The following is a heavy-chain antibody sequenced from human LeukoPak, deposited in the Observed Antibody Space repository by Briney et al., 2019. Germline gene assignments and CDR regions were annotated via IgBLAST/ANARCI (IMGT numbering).Heavy chain of an antibody. V-gene: IGHV1-69*05. CDR1: GDTFSSYA. D-gene: IGHD2-2*01. J-gene: IGHJ5*02. CDR2: IIPIFGTA. Sequence: ASVKVSCKASGDTFSSYAISWVRQAPGQGLEWMGGIIPIFGTANYAQKFQGRVTITTDESTSTAYMELSSLRSEDTAVYYCASDWRPAATPNWFAPWGQGTLVTVSS. CDR3: ASDWRPAATPNWFAP.